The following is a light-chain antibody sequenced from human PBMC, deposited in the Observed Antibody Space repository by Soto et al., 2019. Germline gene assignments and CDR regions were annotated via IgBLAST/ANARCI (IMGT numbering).Light chain of an antibody. CDR2: TNN. J-gene: IGLJ3*02. CDR1: SSNIGSNI. V-gene: IGLV1-44*01. Sequence: QSLLTQPPSASGTPGQRGTISCSGSSSNIGSNIVNWYQQLPGTAPKLLIYTNNQRPSGVPDRISGSKSGTSASLAISGLQSEDEADYYCSTWDDRLNGVVFGGGTKVTVL. CDR3: STWDDRLNGVV.